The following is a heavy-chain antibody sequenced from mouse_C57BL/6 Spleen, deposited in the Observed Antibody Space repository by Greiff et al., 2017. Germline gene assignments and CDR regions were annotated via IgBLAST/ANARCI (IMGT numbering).Heavy chain of an antibody. CDR3: ARLSLLLDY. J-gene: IGHJ2*01. V-gene: IGHV5-9*01. D-gene: IGHD2-3*01. Sequence: EVQVVESGGGLVKPGGSLKLSCAASGFTFSSYTMSWVRQTPEKRLEWVATISGGGGNTYYPDSVKGRFTISRDNAKNTLYLQMSSLRSEDTALYYCARLSLLLDYWGQGTTLTVSS. CDR1: GFTFSSYT. CDR2: ISGGGGNT.